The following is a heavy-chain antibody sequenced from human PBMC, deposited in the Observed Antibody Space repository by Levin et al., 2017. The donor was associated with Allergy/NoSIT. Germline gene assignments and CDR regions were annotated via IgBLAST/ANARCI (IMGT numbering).Heavy chain of an antibody. CDR1: GFSLSTSGVG. V-gene: IGHV2-5*02. CDR2: IYWDDEK. CDR3: VQNRGSPRGLYNWFDP. J-gene: IGHJ5*02. D-gene: IGHD7-27*01. Sequence: SGPTLVKPTQTLTLTCTFSGFSLSTSGVGVGWIRQPPGKALEWLSLIYWDDEKNYSPSLKSRLTITKGTSTNQVVLTMTNMDPVDTATYYCVQNRGSPRGLYNWFDPWGQGALVTVSS.